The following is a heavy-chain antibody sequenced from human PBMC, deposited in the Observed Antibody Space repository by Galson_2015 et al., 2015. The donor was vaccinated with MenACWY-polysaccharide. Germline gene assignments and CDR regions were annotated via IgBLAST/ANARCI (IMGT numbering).Heavy chain of an antibody. CDR2: ISSGGTI. V-gene: IGHV3-48*02. CDR3: ARVLKGLVGATPDY. CDR1: GFTFSNYS. Sequence: SLRLSCAASGFTFSNYSMNWVRQAPGKGLEWVSHISSGGTIYYAGSVKGRFTISRDNAKNSLYLQMNSLRDDDTAVHYCARVLKGLVGATPDYWGQGTLVTVSS. J-gene: IGHJ4*02. D-gene: IGHD1-26*01.